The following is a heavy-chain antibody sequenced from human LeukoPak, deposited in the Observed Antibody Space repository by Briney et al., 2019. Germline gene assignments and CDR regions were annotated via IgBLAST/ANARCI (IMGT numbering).Heavy chain of an antibody. V-gene: IGHV3-48*03. CDR2: ISSSGSTK. D-gene: IGHD5-18*01. CDR1: GFTFSTYE. J-gene: IGHJ4*02. Sequence: GGSLRLSCAASGFTFSTYEMKWVRQAPGKGLEWVSYISSSGSTKYYADSVKGRFTISRDNAKNSLFLQMNGLRGEDTAVYYCARGAMAGPFDYWGQGILVTVSS. CDR3: ARGAMAGPFDY.